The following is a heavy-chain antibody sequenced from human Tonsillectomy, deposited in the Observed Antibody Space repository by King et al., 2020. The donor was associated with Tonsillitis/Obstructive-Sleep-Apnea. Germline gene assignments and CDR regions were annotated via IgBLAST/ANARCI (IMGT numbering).Heavy chain of an antibody. CDR3: ASGGYTYSY. Sequence: VQLVESGGGLVQPGGSLRLSCAASGFTFGNYWMTWVRQAPGKGLEWMANINQDGSERYYVGSVKGRFTISRDNAKNSLCLQMNSLKAEDTAIYYCASGGYTYSYWGQGTLVTVSS. CDR1: GFTFGNYW. J-gene: IGHJ4*02. V-gene: IGHV3-7*05. D-gene: IGHD5-18*01. CDR2: INQDGSER.